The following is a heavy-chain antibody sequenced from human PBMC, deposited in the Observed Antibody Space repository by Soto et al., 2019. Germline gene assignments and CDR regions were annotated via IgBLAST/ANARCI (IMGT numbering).Heavy chain of an antibody. CDR3: AREAPVPYYDSSGYLGI. V-gene: IGHV3-33*01. D-gene: IGHD3-22*01. CDR2: IWYDGSNK. CDR1: GFTFSSYG. J-gene: IGHJ3*02. Sequence: QVQLVESGGGVVQPGRSVRLSCAASGFTFSSYGMHWVRQAPGKGLEWVAVIWYDGSNKYYADSVKGRFTISRDNSKNTLYLQMNSLRAEDTAVYYCAREAPVPYYDSSGYLGIWGQGTMVTVSS.